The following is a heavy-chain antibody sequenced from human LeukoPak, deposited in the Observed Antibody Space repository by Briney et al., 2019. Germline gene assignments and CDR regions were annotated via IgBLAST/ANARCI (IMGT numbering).Heavy chain of an antibody. V-gene: IGHV3-53*01. Sequence: GGSLRLSCAASGFTVSSNYMSWVRQAPGKGLEWVSVIYSGGSTYYADSVKGRFTISRDNSKDTLYLQMNSLRAEDTAVYYCARDATFDAFDIWGQGTMVAVSS. CDR1: GFTVSSNY. J-gene: IGHJ3*02. CDR2: IYSGGST. CDR3: ARDATFDAFDI.